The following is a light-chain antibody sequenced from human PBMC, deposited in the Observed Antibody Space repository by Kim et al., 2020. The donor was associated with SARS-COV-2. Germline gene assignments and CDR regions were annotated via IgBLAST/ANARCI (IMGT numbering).Light chain of an antibody. CDR2: KAS. Sequence: DIQMTQSPSTLSASVGDRVTITCRASQSISSWLAWYQQKPGKAPNLLIYKASSLERGVPSRFSGSGSGTEFTLSINSLQPDDFATYYCQQYNSYSYTFGQGTKLEI. CDR1: QSISSW. J-gene: IGKJ2*01. V-gene: IGKV1-5*03. CDR3: QQYNSYSYT.